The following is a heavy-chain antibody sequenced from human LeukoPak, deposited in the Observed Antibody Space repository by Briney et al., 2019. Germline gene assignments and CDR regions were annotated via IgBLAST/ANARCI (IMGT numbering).Heavy chain of an antibody. CDR2: IYYSGST. Sequence: PSETLSLTCTVSGGSISSYYWSWIRQPPGKGLEWIGYIYYSGSTNYRPSLKSRVTISVDTSKNQFSLKLSSVTAADTAVYYCARHRCSGGSCYPMNWFDPWGQGTLVTVSS. V-gene: IGHV4-59*08. CDR3: ARHRCSGGSCYPMNWFDP. J-gene: IGHJ5*02. D-gene: IGHD2-15*01. CDR1: GGSISSYY.